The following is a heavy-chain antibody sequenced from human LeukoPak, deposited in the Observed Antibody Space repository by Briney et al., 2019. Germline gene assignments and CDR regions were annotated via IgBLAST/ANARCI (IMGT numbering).Heavy chain of an antibody. CDR2: IYYSGST. Sequence: PSETLSLTCTVSGGSISSYYWSWLRQPPGKGLEWIGYIYYSGSTNYNPSLKSRVTISVDTSKNQFSLKLSSVTAADTAVYYCARVSHTKGNAFDIWGQGTMVTVSS. J-gene: IGHJ3*02. D-gene: IGHD1-1*01. CDR1: GGSISSYY. CDR3: ARVSHTKGNAFDI. V-gene: IGHV4-59*01.